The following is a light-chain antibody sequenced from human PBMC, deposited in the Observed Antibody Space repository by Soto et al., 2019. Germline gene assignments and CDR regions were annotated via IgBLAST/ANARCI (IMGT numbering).Light chain of an antibody. CDR3: QSYDSSLSVYV. CDR2: GNS. Sequence: QSVLTQPPSVSGAPGQRVTISCTGRSSNIGAGYDVHWYQQLPGTAPKLLIYGNSNRPSVVPDRFSGSKSGTSASLAITGLQAEDEADYYCQSYDSSLSVYVFGTGTKLTVL. CDR1: SSNIGAGYD. J-gene: IGLJ1*01. V-gene: IGLV1-40*01.